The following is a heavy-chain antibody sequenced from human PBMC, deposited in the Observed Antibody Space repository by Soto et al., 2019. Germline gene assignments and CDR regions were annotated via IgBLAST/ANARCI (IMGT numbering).Heavy chain of an antibody. Sequence: GESLKISCKGSGYSFTSYWIGWVRQMPGKGLEWMGIIYPGDSDTRYSPSFQGQVTISADKSISTAYLQWSSLKASDTAMYYCARSAPWFGELLPVGYWGQGTLVTVSS. CDR2: IYPGDSDT. V-gene: IGHV5-51*01. CDR3: ARSAPWFGELLPVGY. J-gene: IGHJ4*02. D-gene: IGHD3-10*01. CDR1: GYSFTSYW.